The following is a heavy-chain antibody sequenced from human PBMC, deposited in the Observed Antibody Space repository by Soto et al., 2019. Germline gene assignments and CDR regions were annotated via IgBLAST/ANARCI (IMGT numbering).Heavy chain of an antibody. CDR1: GYTLTELS. CDR3: AIWGNIAVAAGVYFDY. D-gene: IGHD6-19*01. J-gene: IGHJ4*02. Sequence: ASVKVSCKVSGYTLTELSMHWVRQAPGKGLEWMGGFDPEDGETIYAQKFQGRVTMTEDTSTDTAYMELSSLRSEDTAVYYCAIWGNIAVAAGVYFDYWGQGTLVTVSS. V-gene: IGHV1-24*01. CDR2: FDPEDGET.